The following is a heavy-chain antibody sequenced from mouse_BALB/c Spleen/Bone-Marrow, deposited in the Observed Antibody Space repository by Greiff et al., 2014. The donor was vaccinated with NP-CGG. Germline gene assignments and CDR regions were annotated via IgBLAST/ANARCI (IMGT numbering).Heavy chain of an antibody. Sequence: EVQLQQSGAELVKPGASVKLSCTASGFNIKDSYLHWVKQRPEQGLDWIGRIDPAKGNTNYDPKFQGKATITAGTSSNTAYLQLSSLTSEDTAVYFCARNYPFAYWGQGTLVTVSA. V-gene: IGHV14-3*02. CDR2: IDPAKGNT. J-gene: IGHJ3*01. CDR1: GFNIKDSY. D-gene: IGHD2-1*01. CDR3: ARNYPFAY.